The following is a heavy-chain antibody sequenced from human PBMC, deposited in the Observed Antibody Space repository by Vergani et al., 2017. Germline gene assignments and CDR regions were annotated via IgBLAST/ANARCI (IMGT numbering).Heavy chain of an antibody. V-gene: IGHV3-23*01. J-gene: IGHJ4*02. CDR3: AKDPPYGGNIVRSAPGREDY. Sequence: QLLESGGGLIQPGGSLRLSCAASGFTFNSYAMTWVRQAPGKGLEWVSGINNNGGSTYYADSVKGRFTISRDNSKNTLYLQMNSLRAEDTAVYYCAKDPPYGGNIVRSAPGREDYWGQGTLVTVSS. CDR2: INNNGGST. D-gene: IGHD4-23*01. CDR1: GFTFNSYA.